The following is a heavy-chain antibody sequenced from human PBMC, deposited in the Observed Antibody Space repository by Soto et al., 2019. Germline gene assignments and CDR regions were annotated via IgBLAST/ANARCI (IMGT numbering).Heavy chain of an antibody. J-gene: IGHJ4*02. V-gene: IGHV1-18*01. CDR2: ISAHNGNT. CDR3: ARGRYGDY. CDR1: GYAFTTYG. Sequence: QVHLVQSGAEVKKPGASVKVSCKGSGYAFTTYGITWVRQAPGQGLEWMGWISAHNGNTNYAQKLQGRVTLTGDTSTSTADMELRSLGSDDTSVYYCARGRYGDYWGQGALVPVSS. D-gene: IGHD1-1*01.